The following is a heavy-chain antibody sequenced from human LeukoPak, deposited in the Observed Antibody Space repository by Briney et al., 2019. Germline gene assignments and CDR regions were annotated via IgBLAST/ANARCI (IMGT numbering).Heavy chain of an antibody. CDR3: ARPGIAAAGTSPGDYYGMDV. Sequence: SVKVSCKASGGTFSSYAISWVRQAPEQGLEWMEGIIPIFGTANYAQKFQGRVTITADESTSTAYMELSSLRSEDTAVYYCARPGIAAAGTSPGDYYGMDVWGKGTTVTVSS. D-gene: IGHD6-13*01. CDR1: GGTFSSYA. CDR2: IIPIFGTA. V-gene: IGHV1-69*13. J-gene: IGHJ6*04.